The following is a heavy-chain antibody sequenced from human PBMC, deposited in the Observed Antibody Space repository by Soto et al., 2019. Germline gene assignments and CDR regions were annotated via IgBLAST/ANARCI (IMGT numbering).Heavy chain of an antibody. Sequence: QVQLQQWGAGLLKPSETLSLTCAVYGGSFSGYYWSWIRQPPGKGLEWIGEINHSGSTNYNPSLKSRVTISVDTSKNQFSLKLSSVTAADTAVYYCARGPGQTGTTSHYYYYMDVWGKGTTVTVSS. V-gene: IGHV4-34*01. CDR2: INHSGST. CDR3: ARGPGQTGTTSHYYYYMDV. CDR1: GGSFSGYY. J-gene: IGHJ6*03. D-gene: IGHD1-7*01.